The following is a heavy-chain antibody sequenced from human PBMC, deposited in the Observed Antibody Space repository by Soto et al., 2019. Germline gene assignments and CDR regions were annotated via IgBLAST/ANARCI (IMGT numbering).Heavy chain of an antibody. V-gene: IGHV3-13*01. CDR1: GFTFSSDD. Sequence: GGSLRLSGAASGFTFSSDDMHWVRQATGKALELVASIGTASDTYYPGSGTDRFTISRENSNASLYLQLNSLRAEDTAVYYCARDWSEVMPADYYYGMDVWGQGTTVTVSS. CDR3: ARDWSEVMPADYYYGMDV. J-gene: IGHJ6*02. D-gene: IGHD2-2*01. CDR2: IGTASDT.